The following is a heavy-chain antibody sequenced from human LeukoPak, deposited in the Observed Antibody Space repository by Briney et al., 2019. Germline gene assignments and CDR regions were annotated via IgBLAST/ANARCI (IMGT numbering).Heavy chain of an antibody. V-gene: IGHV1-24*01. Sequence: ASVKVSCKVSGYTLTELSMHWVRQAPGKGLEWMGGFDPEDGETIYAQKFQGRVTMTEDTSTDTAYMELSSLRSEDTAVYHCATVPRFLEWLLSFDYWGQGTLVTVSS. CDR2: FDPEDGET. J-gene: IGHJ4*02. CDR1: GYTLTELS. D-gene: IGHD3-3*01. CDR3: ATVPRFLEWLLSFDY.